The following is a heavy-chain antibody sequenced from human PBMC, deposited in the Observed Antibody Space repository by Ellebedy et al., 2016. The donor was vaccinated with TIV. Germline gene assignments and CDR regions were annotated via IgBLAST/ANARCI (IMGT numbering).Heavy chain of an antibody. CDR3: ARGSRELRYFDWLQIGLDY. J-gene: IGHJ4*02. CDR1: GGSISSYY. Sequence: SETLSLXXTVSGGSISSYYWSWIRQPPGKGLEWIGYIYYSGSTNYNPSLKSRVTISVDTSKNQFSLKLSSVTAADTAVYYCARGSRELRYFDWLQIGLDYWGQGTLVTVSS. CDR2: IYYSGST. D-gene: IGHD3-9*01. V-gene: IGHV4-59*13.